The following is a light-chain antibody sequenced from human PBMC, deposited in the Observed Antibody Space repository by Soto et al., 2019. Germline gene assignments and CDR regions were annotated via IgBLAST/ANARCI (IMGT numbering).Light chain of an antibody. CDR2: AAS. CDR1: QSVSSNY. J-gene: IGKJ1*01. Sequence: EIVLTQSPGTLSLSPGERATISCRASQSVSSNYLAWYQQKPGQAPRLLIYAASNRASGIPDRFGGSGSGTDFTLTVSRLEPEDLAVYYCQQYGSAPWTFGQGTKVEI. CDR3: QQYGSAPWT. V-gene: IGKV3-20*01.